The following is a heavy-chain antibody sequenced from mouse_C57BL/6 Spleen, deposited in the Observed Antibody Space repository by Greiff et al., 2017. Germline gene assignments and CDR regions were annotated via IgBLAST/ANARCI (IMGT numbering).Heavy chain of an antibody. CDR2: ISYDGSN. J-gene: IGHJ2*01. CDR1: GYSITSGYY. CDR3: ARCDYDGYYFDY. Sequence: EVQLQQSGPGLVKPSQSLSLTCSVTGYSITSGYYWNWIRQFPGNKLEWMGYISYDGSNNYNPSLKNRISITRDTSKNQFILKLNSVTTVDTATYYCARCDYDGYYFDYWGQGTTLTVSS. D-gene: IGHD2-4*01. V-gene: IGHV3-6*01.